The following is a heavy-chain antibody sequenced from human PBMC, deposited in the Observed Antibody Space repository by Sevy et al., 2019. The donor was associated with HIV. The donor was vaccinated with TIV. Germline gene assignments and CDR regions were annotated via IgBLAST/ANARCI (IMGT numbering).Heavy chain of an antibody. V-gene: IGHV4-39*01. CDR3: ARNFDY. Sequence: SETLSLTCTVSGGSISSGNYLWSWIRQTPGKGLEWIGTVHYSGRTYYNPSLKSRVTISEDTSKNQYALNLNSVTAADTAGYFCARNFDYWGQGTLVTVSS. CDR1: GGSISSGNYL. CDR2: VHYSGRT. J-gene: IGHJ4*02.